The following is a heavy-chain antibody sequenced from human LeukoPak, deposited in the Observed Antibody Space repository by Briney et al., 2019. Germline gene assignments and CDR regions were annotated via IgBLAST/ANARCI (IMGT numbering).Heavy chain of an antibody. J-gene: IGHJ3*02. CDR1: GYTFTNSY. V-gene: IGHV1-46*01. CDR2: INPDGGNT. Sequence: ASVKVSCKASGYTFTNSYIHWVRQAPGQVLEWMGLINPDGGNTNYAQNFQGRVTLTRDTSTSTVYMALSSLRSEDTAIYYCERIRDGYNAAYDIWGQGTVVTAPS. D-gene: IGHD5-24*01. CDR3: ERIRDGYNAAYDI.